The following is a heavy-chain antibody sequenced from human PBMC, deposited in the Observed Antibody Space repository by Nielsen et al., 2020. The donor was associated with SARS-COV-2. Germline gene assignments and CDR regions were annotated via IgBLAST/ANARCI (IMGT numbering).Heavy chain of an antibody. CDR2: IIPIFGTA. CDR1: GGTFSSYA. CDR3: ARDHRELASDAFDI. V-gene: IGHV1-69*06. Sequence: SVKVSCKASGGTFSSYAISWVRQAPGQGLEWMGGIIPIFGTANYARKFQGRVTITADKSTSTAYMELSSLRSEDTAVYYCARDHRELASDAFDIWGQGTMFTVSP. J-gene: IGHJ3*02. D-gene: IGHD1-7*01.